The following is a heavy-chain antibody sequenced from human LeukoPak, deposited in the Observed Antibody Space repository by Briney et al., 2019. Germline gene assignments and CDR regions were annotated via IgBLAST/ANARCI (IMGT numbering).Heavy chain of an antibody. CDR2: IYYSGST. Sequence: SETLSLTCTVSGGSISSGSYYWSWIRQPPEKGLGWIGTIYYSGSTYYNVSLKSRVTISVDTSKNQFSLKLSSVTAADTAVYYCATHYYYMDVWGKGTTVTISS. CDR3: ATHYYYMDV. V-gene: IGHV4-39*01. J-gene: IGHJ6*03. CDR1: GGSISSGSYY.